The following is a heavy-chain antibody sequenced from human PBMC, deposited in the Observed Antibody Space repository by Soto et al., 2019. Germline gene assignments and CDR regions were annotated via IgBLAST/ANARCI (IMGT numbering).Heavy chain of an antibody. D-gene: IGHD2-8*01. CDR3: ARARGECTNGVCYYFDY. V-gene: IGHV4-30-4*01. CDR1: GGSISSGDYY. CDR2: IYYSGST. Sequence: QVQLQESGPGLVKPSQTLSLTCTVSGGSISSGDYYWSWIRQPPGKGLEWIGYIYYSGSTYYNPSLRSRVTLSVDTSKNQFSLKLSSVTAADTAVYYCARARGECTNGVCYYFDYWGQGTLVTVSS. J-gene: IGHJ4*02.